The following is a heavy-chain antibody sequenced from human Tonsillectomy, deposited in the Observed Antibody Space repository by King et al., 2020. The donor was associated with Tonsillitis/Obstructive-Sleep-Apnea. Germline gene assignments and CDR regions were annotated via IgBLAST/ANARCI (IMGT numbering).Heavy chain of an antibody. J-gene: IGHJ6*03. CDR1: GGSFSGYY. D-gene: IGHD4-11*01. V-gene: IGHV4-34*01. CDR3: ARGLTTGLVEYYYYYMDV. Sequence: VQLQQWGAGRLKPSETLSLTCAVYGGSFSGYYWRWIRQPPGKGLEWIGEINHSGSTNYNPSLKSRVTISADTSKNKASLNLSSVTVADTAVYYCARGLTTGLVEYYYYYMDVWGQGTTVTVSS. CDR2: INHSGST.